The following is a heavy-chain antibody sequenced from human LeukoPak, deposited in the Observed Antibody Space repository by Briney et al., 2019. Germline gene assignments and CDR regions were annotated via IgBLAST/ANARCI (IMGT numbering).Heavy chain of an antibody. V-gene: IGHV1-69*05. D-gene: IGHD6-13*01. CDR1: GGTFSSYA. CDR2: IIPIFGTA. Sequence: SVKVSCKASGGTFSSYAISWVRQAPGQGLEWMGGIIPIFGTANYAQKFQGRVTITTDESTSTAYMGLSSLRSEDTAVYYCARDEGIAAGYFDYWGQGTLVTVSS. CDR3: ARDEGIAAGYFDY. J-gene: IGHJ4*02.